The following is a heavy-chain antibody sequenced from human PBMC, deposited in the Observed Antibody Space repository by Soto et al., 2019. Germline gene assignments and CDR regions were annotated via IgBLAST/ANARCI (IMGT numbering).Heavy chain of an antibody. J-gene: IGHJ3*02. CDR3: ARRRITMIVVVMVDDAFDI. Sequence: SVKVSCKASGGTFSSYAISWVRQAPGQGPEWMGGIIPIFGTANYAQKFQGRVTITADESTSTAYMELSSLRSEDTAVYYCARRRITMIVVVMVDDAFDIWGQGTMVTVSS. CDR1: GGTFSSYA. D-gene: IGHD3-22*01. CDR2: IIPIFGTA. V-gene: IGHV1-69*13.